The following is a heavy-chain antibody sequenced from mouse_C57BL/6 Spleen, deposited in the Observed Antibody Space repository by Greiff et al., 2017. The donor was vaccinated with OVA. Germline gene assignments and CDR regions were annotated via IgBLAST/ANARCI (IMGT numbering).Heavy chain of an antibody. CDR2: ISDGGSYT. D-gene: IGHD2-3*01. V-gene: IGHV5-4*01. J-gene: IGHJ3*01. CDR3: ARDGYYTWFAY. CDR1: GFTFSSYA. Sequence: DVHLVESGGGLVKPGGSLKLSCAASGFTFSSYAMSWVRQTPEKRLEWVATISDGGSYTYYPDNVKGRFTISRDNAKNNLYLQMSHLKSEDTAMYYCARDGYYTWFAYWGQGTLVAVSA.